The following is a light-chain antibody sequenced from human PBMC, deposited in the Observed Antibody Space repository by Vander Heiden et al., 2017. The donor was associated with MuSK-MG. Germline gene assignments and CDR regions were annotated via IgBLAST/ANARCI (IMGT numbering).Light chain of an antibody. CDR2: RND. CDR3: ATWDDDLSGPL. CDR1: RSNMGSNY. V-gene: IGLV1-47*03. Sequence: QSVLTPPPSASGTPGPRVTISCSGGRSNMGSNYVYWYEQLPGAAPKLLIYRNDERPLGVPDRFSGSKSGTSASLAIGGLWSEDEADYYCATWDDDLSGPLFGGGTKLTVL. J-gene: IGLJ2*01.